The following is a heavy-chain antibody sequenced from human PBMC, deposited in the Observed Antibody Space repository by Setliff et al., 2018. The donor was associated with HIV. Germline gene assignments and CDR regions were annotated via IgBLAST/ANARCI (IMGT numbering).Heavy chain of an antibody. V-gene: IGHV4-61*09. J-gene: IGHJ5*02. Sequence: SETLSLTCTVSGGSISSGSNYWSWIRQPAGKGLEWIGHIYTSGSTNYNPSLKSRVTISVDTSKNQFSLKLTSVTAADTAVYYCARGGTSSNWFGPWGQGTLVTVSS. CDR1: GGSISSGSNY. CDR3: ARGGTSSNWFGP. D-gene: IGHD2-2*01. CDR2: IYTSGST.